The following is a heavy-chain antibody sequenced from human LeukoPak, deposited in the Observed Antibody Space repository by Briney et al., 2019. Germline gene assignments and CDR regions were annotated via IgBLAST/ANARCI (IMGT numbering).Heavy chain of an antibody. CDR2: ISASGGST. V-gene: IGHV3-23*01. D-gene: IGHD3-10*01. J-gene: IGHJ6*03. Sequence: GGSLRLSCAASGFTFSTYPMTWVRQAPGKGLEWVSGISASGGSTNYADSVKGRFTISRDNSKNTVYLQMNSLRAEDTAVYYCAKVMKGSERLTMVRGVIIKTAGLYYMDVWGKGTTVTVSS. CDR3: AKVMKGSERLTMVRGVIIKTAGLYYMDV. CDR1: GFTFSTYP.